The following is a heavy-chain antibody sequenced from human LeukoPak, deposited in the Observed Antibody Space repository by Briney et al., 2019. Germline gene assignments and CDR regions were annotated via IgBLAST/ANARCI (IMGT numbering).Heavy chain of an antibody. CDR3: AREHYFYYLDA. CDR2: VNQGGTQK. J-gene: IGHJ6*03. Sequence: PGGSLRLSCAASGFTFSSYSMNWVRQAPGKGLEWVAIVNQGGTQKYYVDSVKGRFTISRDNAENSLYLQMNSLRAEDTAVYYCAREHYFYYLDAWGKGTTVTVSS. V-gene: IGHV3-7*01. CDR1: GFTFSSYS.